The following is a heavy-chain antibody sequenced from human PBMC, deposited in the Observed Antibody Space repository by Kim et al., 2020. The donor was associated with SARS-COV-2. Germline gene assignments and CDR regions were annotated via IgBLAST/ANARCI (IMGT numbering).Heavy chain of an antibody. V-gene: IGHV3-74*01. D-gene: IGHD3-3*01. J-gene: IGHJ4*02. Sequence: AGSGKGRFTISRDRAKNTLYLQMNNLRAEDTAVYYCARAGYYRFDYWGQGALVTVSS. CDR3: ARAGYYRFDY.